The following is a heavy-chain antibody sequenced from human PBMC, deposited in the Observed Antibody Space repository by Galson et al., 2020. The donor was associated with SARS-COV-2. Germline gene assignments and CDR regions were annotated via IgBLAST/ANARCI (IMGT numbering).Heavy chain of an antibody. CDR2: IYWDGDK. V-gene: IGHV2-5*02. CDR1: GFSLTTSGVG. Sequence: SGPTLVKPTQTLTLTCTFSGFSLTTSGVGVGWIRQPPGKALEWLALIYWDGDKYYSPFLKSRLTITTDTSKNQVVLTMTNMDPVDTGTYYCAHSKGTISVGASAFDIWGQGTVVTVSS. CDR3: AHSKGTISVGASAFDI. J-gene: IGHJ3*02. D-gene: IGHD1-26*01.